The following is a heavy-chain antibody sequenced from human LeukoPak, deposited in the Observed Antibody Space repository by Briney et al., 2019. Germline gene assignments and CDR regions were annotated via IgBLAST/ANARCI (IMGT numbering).Heavy chain of an antibody. V-gene: IGHV3-21*01. J-gene: IGHJ4*02. CDR1: GFTFSSYS. CDR2: ISSSSSYI. D-gene: IGHD3-9*01. CDR3: ARDYYDILTGYYPYFDY. Sequence: PGGSLRLSCAASGFTFSSYSMTWVRQAPGKGLEWVSSISSSSSYIYYADSVKGRFTISRDNAKNSLYLQMNSLRAEDTAVYYCARDYYDILTGYYPYFDYWGQGTLVTVSS.